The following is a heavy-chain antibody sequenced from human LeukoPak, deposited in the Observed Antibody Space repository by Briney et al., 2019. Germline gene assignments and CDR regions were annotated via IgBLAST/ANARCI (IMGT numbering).Heavy chain of an antibody. CDR3: ARDPYSGRYGDYYYYYMDV. Sequence: PGGSLRLSCGASGFSFSTYGMHWVRQAPGKGLEWVSVIPHDGSRQYYADSVKGRFTISRDNSKNMLYLQMNSLRAEDTAVYYCARDPYSGRYGDYYYYYMDVWGKGTTVTISS. J-gene: IGHJ6*03. CDR1: GFSFSTYG. D-gene: IGHD1-26*01. CDR2: IPHDGSRQ. V-gene: IGHV3-30*03.